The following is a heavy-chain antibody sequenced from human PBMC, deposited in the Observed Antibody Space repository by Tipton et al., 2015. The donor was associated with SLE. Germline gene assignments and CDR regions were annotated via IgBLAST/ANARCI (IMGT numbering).Heavy chain of an antibody. CDR2: INHSGST. CDR3: AREDIEGATTGYYYGMDV. J-gene: IGHJ6*02. CDR1: GGSFSGYY. Sequence: TLSLTCAVYGGSFSGYYWSWIRQPPGKGLEWIGEINHSGSTNYNPSLKSRVTISVDTSKNQFSLKLSSVTAADTAVYYCAREDIEGATTGYYYGMDVWGQGTTVTVSS. D-gene: IGHD1-26*01. V-gene: IGHV4-34*01.